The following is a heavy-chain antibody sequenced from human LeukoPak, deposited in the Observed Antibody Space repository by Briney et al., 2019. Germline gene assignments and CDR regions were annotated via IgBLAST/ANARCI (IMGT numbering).Heavy chain of an antibody. Sequence: GGSLRLSCAASGFTFSTYSMNWVRQAPGKGLEWVSYISGGSGTIYYADSVKGRFTISRDNAKNSLYLQMNSLRAEDTAVYYCARRDEFGVLYYMDVWGKGTTVTVSS. CDR2: ISGGSGTI. D-gene: IGHD3-16*01. CDR3: ARRDEFGVLYYMDV. V-gene: IGHV3-48*01. CDR1: GFTFSTYS. J-gene: IGHJ6*03.